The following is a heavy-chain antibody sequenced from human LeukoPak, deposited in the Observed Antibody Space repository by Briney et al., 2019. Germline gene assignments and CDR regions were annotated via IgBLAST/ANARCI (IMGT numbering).Heavy chain of an antibody. CDR2: IKQDGSEK. D-gene: IGHD3-22*01. Sequence: GGSLRLSCAASGFTFSSYWMSWVRQAPGKGLEWVADIKQDGSEKYYVDSVKGRFTISRDNAKNSLYLQMNSLRAEDTAVYYCAREGYDSSGYYPTDYWGQGTLVTVSS. J-gene: IGHJ4*02. V-gene: IGHV3-7*01. CDR3: AREGYDSSGYYPTDY. CDR1: GFTFSSYW.